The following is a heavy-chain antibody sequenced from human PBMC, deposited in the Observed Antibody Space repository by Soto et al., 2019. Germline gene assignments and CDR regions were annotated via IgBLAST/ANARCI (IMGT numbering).Heavy chain of an antibody. CDR1: GGTFSSYA. CDR2: IIPIFGTA. J-gene: IGHJ4*02. V-gene: IGHV1-69*12. Sequence: QVQLVQSGAEVKKPGSSVKVSCKASGGTFSSYAISWVRQAPGQGLEWMGGIIPIFGTANYAQKFQGRVTITADESTSTAYRELSSLRSEDTAVYYCARGAYGREWLVRPWDYWGQGTLVTVSS. D-gene: IGHD6-19*01. CDR3: ARGAYGREWLVRPWDY.